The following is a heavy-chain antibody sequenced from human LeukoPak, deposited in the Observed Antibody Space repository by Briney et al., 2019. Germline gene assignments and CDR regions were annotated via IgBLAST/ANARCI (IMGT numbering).Heavy chain of an antibody. Sequence: GGSLRLSCAASGFTFSSYEMNWVRQAPGKGLEWVSYISSSGSTIYYADSVKGRFTISRDNAKNSLYLQMNSPRAEDTAVYYCARDPDSGSEDSYYYGMDVWGQGTTVTVSS. J-gene: IGHJ6*02. CDR2: ISSSGSTI. V-gene: IGHV3-48*03. CDR3: ARDPDSGSEDSYYYGMDV. D-gene: IGHD3-10*01. CDR1: GFTFSSYE.